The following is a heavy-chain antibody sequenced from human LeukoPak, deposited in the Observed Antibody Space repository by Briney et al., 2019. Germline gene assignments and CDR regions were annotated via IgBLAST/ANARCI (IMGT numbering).Heavy chain of an antibody. D-gene: IGHD5-18*01. CDR1: GGSISSYY. J-gene: IGHJ4*02. CDR2: IYYSGST. V-gene: IGHV4-59*08. Sequence: PSETLSLTCTVSGGSISSYYWSWIRQPPGKGLEWIGYIYYSGSTNYNPSLKSQVTISVDTSKNQFSPKLSSVTAADTAVYYCARSLVDTAMVDYWGQGTLVTVSS. CDR3: ARSLVDTAMVDY.